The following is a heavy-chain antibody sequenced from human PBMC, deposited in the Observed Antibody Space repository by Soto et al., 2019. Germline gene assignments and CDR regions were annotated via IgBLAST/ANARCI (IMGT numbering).Heavy chain of an antibody. CDR2: ISTYNGNP. J-gene: IGHJ3*02. D-gene: IGHD5-12*01. V-gene: IGHV1-18*01. CDR1: GYTFTSYG. CDR3: AVAPLYSASPKNAFDI. Sequence: QVQLVQSGPEVTKPGASVKGSCKASGYTFTSYGISWVRKAPGQGLEWMGWISTYNGNPNYAQKFHGRVTMNTDTTTSTAYMDLRSLRSDDTAVFYCAVAPLYSASPKNAFDIWGQGTVVTVSS.